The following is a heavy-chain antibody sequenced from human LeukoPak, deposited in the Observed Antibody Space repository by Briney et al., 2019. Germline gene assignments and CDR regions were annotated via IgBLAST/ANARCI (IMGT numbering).Heavy chain of an antibody. D-gene: IGHD3-10*02. J-gene: IGHJ6*04. CDR3: AELGITMIGGV. CDR1: GFTFDDYG. CDR2: ISSSSSYI. V-gene: IGHV3-21*01. Sequence: GGSLRLSCGASGFTFDDYGMSWVRHAPGKGLEWVSSISSSSSYIYYADSVKGRFTISRDNAKNSLYLQMNSLRAEDTAVYYCAELGITMIGGVWGKGTTVTISS.